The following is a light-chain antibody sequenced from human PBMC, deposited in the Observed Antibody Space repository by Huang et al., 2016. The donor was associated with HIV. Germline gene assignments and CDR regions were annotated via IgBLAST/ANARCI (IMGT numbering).Light chain of an antibody. CDR1: QRISSSY. CDR2: DAS. V-gene: IGKV3-20*01. Sequence: EIVLTQSPGTLSLSPGERATLSCRASQRISSSYLAWYQQKPGQAPRLLIYDASSRATGIPDRFSGSGSGTDFTLTISKLEPEDFALYYCQQYGSSLLTFGGGTKVEIK. J-gene: IGKJ4*01. CDR3: QQYGSSLLT.